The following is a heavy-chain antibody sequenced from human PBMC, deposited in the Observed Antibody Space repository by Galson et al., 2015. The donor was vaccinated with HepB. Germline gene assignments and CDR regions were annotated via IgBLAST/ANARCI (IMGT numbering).Heavy chain of an antibody. Sequence: SLRLSCAASGFTFNIYSMNWVRQAPGKGLEWVSYISSSGSTIYYADSVKGRFTVSRDNAKNSLYLQMNSLRAEDTAIYYCARDRYGDYAPDYWGQGTLVTVSS. J-gene: IGHJ4*02. CDR1: GFTFNIYS. CDR3: ARDRYGDYAPDY. D-gene: IGHD4-17*01. CDR2: ISSSGSTI. V-gene: IGHV3-48*01.